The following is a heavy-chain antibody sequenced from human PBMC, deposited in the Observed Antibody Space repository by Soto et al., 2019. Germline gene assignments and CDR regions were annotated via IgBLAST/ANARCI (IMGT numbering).Heavy chain of an antibody. CDR2: ISGSGGST. J-gene: IGHJ5*02. CDR3: AKVGGDFWSGYLAGRGNWFDP. Sequence: GGSLRLSCEASGFTFKNYDMTWVRQAPGRGLEWVSAISGSGGSTYYADSVKGRFTISRDNSKNTLYLQMNSLRAEDTAVYYCAKVGGDFWSGYLAGRGNWFDPWGQGTLVTVSS. CDR1: GFTFKNYD. V-gene: IGHV3-23*01. D-gene: IGHD3-3*01.